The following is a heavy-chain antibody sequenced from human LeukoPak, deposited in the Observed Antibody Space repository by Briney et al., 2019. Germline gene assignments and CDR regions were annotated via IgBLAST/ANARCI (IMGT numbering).Heavy chain of an antibody. CDR2: IYTSGST. V-gene: IGHV4-61*02. J-gene: IGHJ3*02. Sequence: PSQTLSLTCTVSGGSIGSGSYYWSWIRQPAGEGLEWIGRIYTSGSTNYNPSLKSRVTISVDTSKNQFSLKLSSVTAADTAVYYCASSPAAGISSFDIWGQGTMVTVSS. CDR1: GGSIGSGSYY. D-gene: IGHD6-13*01. CDR3: ASSPAAGISSFDI.